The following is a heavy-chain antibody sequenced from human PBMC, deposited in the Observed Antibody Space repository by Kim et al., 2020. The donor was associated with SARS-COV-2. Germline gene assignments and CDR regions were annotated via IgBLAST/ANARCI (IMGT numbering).Heavy chain of an antibody. CDR3: ARDGGYCSGGSCIPDGFDY. Sequence: GGSLRLSCAASGFTFSSYAMHWVRQAPGKGLEWVAVISYDGSNKYYADSVKGRFTISRDNSKNTLYLQMNSLRAEDTAVYYCARDGGYCSGGSCIPDGFDYWGQGTLVTVSS. D-gene: IGHD2-15*01. J-gene: IGHJ4*02. CDR1: GFTFSSYA. CDR2: ISYDGSNK. V-gene: IGHV3-30*04.